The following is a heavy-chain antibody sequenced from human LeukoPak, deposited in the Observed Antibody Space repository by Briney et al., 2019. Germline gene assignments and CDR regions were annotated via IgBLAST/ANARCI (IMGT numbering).Heavy chain of an antibody. CDR1: GFTFSSYG. CDR3: ANPLEYYDSSGYSP. V-gene: IGHV3-30*18. Sequence: GGSLRLSCAASGFTFSSYGMHWVRQAPGKGLEWVAVISYDGTKKYYADSVKGRFTISRDNSKNTLFLQMNSLRAEDTAIYYCANPLEYYDSSGYSPWGQGTLVTVSS. D-gene: IGHD3-22*01. J-gene: IGHJ5*02. CDR2: ISYDGTKK.